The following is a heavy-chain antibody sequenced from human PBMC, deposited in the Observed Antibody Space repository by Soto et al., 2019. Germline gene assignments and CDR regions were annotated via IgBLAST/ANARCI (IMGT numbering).Heavy chain of an antibody. CDR3: ARDLLGYCGGSTCPGVHS. Sequence: QVQLVESGGGLVKPGGSLRLSCAASGFTFSDYYMSWIRQAPGRGLEWVSYISTSDNTIYYADSVKGRFTISRDNAKNSLYLQMDSMRAEDTSVYYCARDLLGYCGGSTCPGVHSWGQGTLVTVSS. D-gene: IGHD2-2*01. J-gene: IGHJ4*02. V-gene: IGHV3-11*01. CDR2: ISTSDNTI. CDR1: GFTFSDYY.